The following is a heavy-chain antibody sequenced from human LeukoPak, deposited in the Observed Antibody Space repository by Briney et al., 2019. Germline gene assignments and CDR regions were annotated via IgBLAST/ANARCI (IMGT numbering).Heavy chain of an antibody. CDR1: GFTFSNYW. Sequence: PGGSLRLSCAASGFTFSNYWMSWVRQAPGKGLEWVANIKQDRSEKYYVDSVKGRFTISRDNAKNSLYLQMNSLRAEDTAVYYCARDLGVDYWGQGTLVTVSS. CDR3: ARDLGVDY. D-gene: IGHD3-16*01. J-gene: IGHJ4*02. V-gene: IGHV3-7*01. CDR2: IKQDRSEK.